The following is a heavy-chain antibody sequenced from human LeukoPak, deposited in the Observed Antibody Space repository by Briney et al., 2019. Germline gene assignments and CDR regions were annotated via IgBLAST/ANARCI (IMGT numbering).Heavy chain of an antibody. CDR1: GGSISSYY. J-gene: IGHJ4*02. V-gene: IGHV4-39*01. CDR3: ARSGTVGAMPV. D-gene: IGHD1-26*01. CDR2: IYYSGST. Sequence: PSETLSLTCTVSGGSISSYYWGWIRQPPGKGLEWIGSIYYSGSTYYNPSLKSRVTISVDTSKNQFSLKLSSVTAADTAVYYCARSGTVGAMPVWGQGTLVTVSS.